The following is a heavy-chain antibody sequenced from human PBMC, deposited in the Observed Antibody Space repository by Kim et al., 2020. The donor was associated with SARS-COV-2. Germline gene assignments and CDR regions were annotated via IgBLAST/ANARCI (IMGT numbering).Heavy chain of an antibody. V-gene: IGHV3-23*01. J-gene: IGHJ4*02. D-gene: IGHD6-13*01. CDR3: AKDPSSSWYGTLFDY. Sequence: DSGKGRFTISRDNSKNTLYLQMNSLRAEDTAVYYCAKDPSSSWYGTLFDYWGQGTLVTVSS.